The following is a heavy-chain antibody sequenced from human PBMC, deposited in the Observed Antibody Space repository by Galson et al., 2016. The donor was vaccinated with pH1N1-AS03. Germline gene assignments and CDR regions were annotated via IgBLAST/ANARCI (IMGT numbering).Heavy chain of an antibody. V-gene: IGHV1-2*02. D-gene: IGHD3-3*01. CDR1: GYTFTAYY. J-gene: IGHJ5*01. Sequence: SVKVSCKASGYTFTAYYMRWVRQAPGQGLEWMGWINADSGDTNYAPTFRGRVTLTRDTSTSTADMELSTLRSDDTAVYYCAKDDNYYFWVDYFGPDFWGHGTLFTVSS. CDR2: INADSGDT. CDR3: AKDDNYYFWVDYFGPDF.